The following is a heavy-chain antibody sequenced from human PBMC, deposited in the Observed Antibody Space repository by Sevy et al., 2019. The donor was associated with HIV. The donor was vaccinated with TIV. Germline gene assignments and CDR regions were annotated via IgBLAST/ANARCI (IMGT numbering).Heavy chain of an antibody. CDR3: ARVEGGFLEWLFKYYYYMDV. CDR2: ISSSSSYI. D-gene: IGHD3-3*01. CDR1: GFTFSSYS. Sequence: GGSLRLSCAASGFTFSSYSMNWVRQAPGKGLEWVSSISSSSSYIYYADSVKGRFTISRDNAKNSLYLQMNSLRAEDTAVYYCARVEGGFLEWLFKYYYYMDVWGKGTTVTASS. J-gene: IGHJ6*03. V-gene: IGHV3-21*01.